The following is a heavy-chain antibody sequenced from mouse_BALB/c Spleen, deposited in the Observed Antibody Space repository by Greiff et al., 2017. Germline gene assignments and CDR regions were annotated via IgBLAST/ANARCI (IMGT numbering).Heavy chain of an antibody. CDR3: ARDRDYNGRDYYAMDY. CDR2: ISYSGST. V-gene: IGHV3-8*02. CDR1: GDSITSGY. J-gene: IGHJ4*01. D-gene: IGHD1-1*01. Sequence: EVKVVESGPSLVKPSQTLSLTCSVTGDSITSGYWNWIRKFPGNKLEYMGYISYSGSTYYNPSLKSRISITRDTAKNQYYLQLKSVTTEDTATYYCARDRDYNGRDYYAMDYWGEGTSGTVSS.